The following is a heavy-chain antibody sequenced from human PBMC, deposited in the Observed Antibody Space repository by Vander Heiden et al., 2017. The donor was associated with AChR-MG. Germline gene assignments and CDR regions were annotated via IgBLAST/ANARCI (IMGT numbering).Heavy chain of an antibody. J-gene: IGHJ4*02. CDR1: GLPSDDYA. CDR3: ARVSSAWPRLFDY. CDR2: SRRPSSSI. Sequence: EGQLAESGRGLVKPGMSLRLSCVAYGLPSDDYAMDRVREASGKGRGWVSCSRRPSSSIAYADSVKGRFTISRDNAKNSLYLQMNSLRAEDTAWYYCARVSSAWPRLFDYGGQGTLVTVSS. V-gene: IGHV3-9*02.